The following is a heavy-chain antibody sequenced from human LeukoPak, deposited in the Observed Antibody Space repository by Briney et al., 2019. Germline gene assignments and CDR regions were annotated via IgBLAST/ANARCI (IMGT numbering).Heavy chain of an antibody. D-gene: IGHD4-11*01. Sequence: GGSLRLSCAASGFTFSSYSMTWVRQAPGKGLEWVSYISSSSSTIYYADSVKGRFTISRDNAKNSLYLQMNSLRAEDTAVYYCARAGSTRGVTTIPYYYYAMDVWGQGTTVTVSS. CDR3: ARAGSTRGVTTIPYYYYAMDV. CDR2: ISSSSSTI. V-gene: IGHV3-48*04. CDR1: GFTFSSYS. J-gene: IGHJ6*02.